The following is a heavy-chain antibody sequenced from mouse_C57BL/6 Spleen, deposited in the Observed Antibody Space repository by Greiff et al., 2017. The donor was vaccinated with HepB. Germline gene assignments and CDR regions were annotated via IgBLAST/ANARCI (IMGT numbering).Heavy chain of an antibody. V-gene: IGHV1-55*01. D-gene: IGHD1-1*01. Sequence: QVHVKQPGAELVKPGASVKMSCKASGYTFTSYWITWVKQRPGQGLEWIGDIYPGSGSTNYNEKFKSKATLTVDTSSSTAYMQLSSLTSEDSAVYYCARRLLRNAMDYWGQGTSVTVSS. CDR3: ARRLLRNAMDY. CDR1: GYTFTSYW. J-gene: IGHJ4*01. CDR2: IYPGSGST.